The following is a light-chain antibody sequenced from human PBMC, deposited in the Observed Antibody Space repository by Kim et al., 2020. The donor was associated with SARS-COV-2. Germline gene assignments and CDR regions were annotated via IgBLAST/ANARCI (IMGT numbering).Light chain of an antibody. J-gene: IGKJ2*01. Sequence: SASVGDRVPITCRASQGVGTSLAWYQQKPGKVPKLLIYAASNLHSGVPSRFSGSGSGTDFTLTIDTLQPEDFATYYCQKYDSAPQTFGPGTKLEI. V-gene: IGKV1-27*01. CDR3: QKYDSAPQT. CDR2: AAS. CDR1: QGVGTS.